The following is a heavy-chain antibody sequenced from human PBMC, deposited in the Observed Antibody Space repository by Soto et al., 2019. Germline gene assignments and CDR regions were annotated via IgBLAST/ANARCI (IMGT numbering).Heavy chain of an antibody. CDR2: ISYDGSEK. V-gene: IGHV3-30*04. CDR3: ARGPEGGEF. D-gene: IGHD2-21*01. J-gene: IGHJ4*02. Sequence: QVQLVESGGGVVQPGRSLRLSCATSGFTFSTFSMHWVRQAPGKGLEWVAHISYDGSEKDYADSLKGRFTTSRDNSDNPLFLQMNSVTSEETGVYYCARGPEGGEFWGQGALVTVPS. CDR1: GFTFSTFS.